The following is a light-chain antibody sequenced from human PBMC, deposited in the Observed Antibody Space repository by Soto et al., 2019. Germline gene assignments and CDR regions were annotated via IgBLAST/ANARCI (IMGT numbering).Light chain of an antibody. V-gene: IGKV1-5*01. CDR2: DAS. CDR3: QQYISYPYT. CDR1: QTTNTW. Sequence: DIEMTHFPSTLSASVGDIVTITCRASQTTNTWLAWYQQKPGTAPKLLIYDASSLEGGVPSRFSASGSGTEFTLAISSLQPDDLAKDYCQQYISYPYTFGQGTKVEIK. J-gene: IGKJ2*01.